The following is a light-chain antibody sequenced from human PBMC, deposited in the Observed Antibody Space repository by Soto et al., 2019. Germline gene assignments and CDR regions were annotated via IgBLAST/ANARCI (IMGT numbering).Light chain of an antibody. V-gene: IGLV2-14*01. CDR1: SSDVGGYNY. CDR2: EVT. CDR3: SSYTASTTLV. Sequence: QSVLTQPASVSGSPGQSLTISCTGTSSDVGGYNYVSWYQQYPGKAPKVMIYEVTTRPPGVSDRFSGSKSGNTASLTISGLQPEDEADYYCSSYTASTTLVFGGGTKLTVL. J-gene: IGLJ3*02.